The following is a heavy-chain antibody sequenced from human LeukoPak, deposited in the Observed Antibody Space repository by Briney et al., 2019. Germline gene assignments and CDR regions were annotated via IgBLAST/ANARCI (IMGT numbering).Heavy chain of an antibody. CDR3: ATIFGSTPDY. Sequence: ASVKVSYKTSGYTFTGYYMHWVRQAPGQGLEWMGRINPNSGGTNYAQKFQGRVTMTRDTSISTAYMELSRLRSDDTAVYYCATIFGSTPDYWGQGTLVTVSS. CDR1: GYTFTGYY. CDR2: INPNSGGT. V-gene: IGHV1-2*06. D-gene: IGHD3-10*02. J-gene: IGHJ4*02.